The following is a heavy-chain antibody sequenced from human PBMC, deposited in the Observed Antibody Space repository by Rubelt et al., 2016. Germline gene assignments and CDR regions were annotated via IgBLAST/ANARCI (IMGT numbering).Heavy chain of an antibody. CDR2: IHPGDSDT. CDR1: GYSFTSYW. D-gene: IGHD2-21*01. Sequence: GESLKISCKGSGYSFTSYWIGWVRQMPGKGLEWMGIIHPGDSDTKYSPSFQGQVTISADQSISTAYLQWSSLKASDTAMYYCARHFAYCGGDCYLYGMDVWGQGTTVTVSS. V-gene: IGHV5-51*01. CDR3: ARHFAYCGGDCYLYGMDV. J-gene: IGHJ6*02.